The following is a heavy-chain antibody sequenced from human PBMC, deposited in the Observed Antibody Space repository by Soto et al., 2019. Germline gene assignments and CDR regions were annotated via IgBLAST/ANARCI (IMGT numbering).Heavy chain of an antibody. D-gene: IGHD3-10*01. CDR3: ANLYYYGSGSPYYFDY. CDR2: ISGSGGST. J-gene: IGHJ4*02. CDR1: GFTFSSYA. V-gene: IGHV3-23*01. Sequence: PGGSVRLSCAASGFTFSSYAMSWVRPAPGKGLEWVSAISGSGGSTYYADSVKGRFTISRDNSKNTLYLQMNSLRAEDTAVYYCANLYYYGSGSPYYFDYWGQGTLVTVSS.